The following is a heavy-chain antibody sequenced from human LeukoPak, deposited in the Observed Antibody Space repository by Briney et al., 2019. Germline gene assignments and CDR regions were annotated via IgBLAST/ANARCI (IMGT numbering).Heavy chain of an antibody. Sequence: PGGSLRLSCAASGFTFSSYAMSWVRQAPGKGLEWVSTISGSGGSTYYADSVKGRFTISRDNSKNTLYLQMNSLRAEDTAVYYCAKALGVRGVFDYWGQGTLVTVSS. CDR1: GFTFSSYA. V-gene: IGHV3-23*01. J-gene: IGHJ4*02. CDR2: ISGSGGST. CDR3: AKALGVRGVFDY. D-gene: IGHD3-10*01.